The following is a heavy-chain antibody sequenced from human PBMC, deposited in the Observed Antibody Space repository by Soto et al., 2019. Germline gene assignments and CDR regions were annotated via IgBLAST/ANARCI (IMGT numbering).Heavy chain of an antibody. CDR2: IYYSGST. CDR3: ARVEYHWKYFDY. J-gene: IGHJ4*02. CDR1: GGSVSSGSYY. V-gene: IGHV4-61*01. D-gene: IGHD1-20*01. Sequence: PSETLSLTCTVSGGSVSSGSYYWSWIRQPPGKGLEWIGYIYYSGSTNYNPSLKSRVTISVDTSKNQFSLKLRSVTAADTAVYYCARVEYHWKYFDYRGQGNMVTVSS.